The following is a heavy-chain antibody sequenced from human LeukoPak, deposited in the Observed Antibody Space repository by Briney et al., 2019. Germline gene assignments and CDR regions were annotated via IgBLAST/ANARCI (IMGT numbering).Heavy chain of an antibody. D-gene: IGHD3-10*01. CDR1: GYIFSNYD. CDR3: ARSWGNYYGSGSYYLTHGY. Sequence: ASVKVSCKASGYIFSNYDISWVRQAPGQGLEWMGWISAYSDDTNYAQNLQGRVTMTTDTSTSTAFMELRSLTSDDTAVYYCARSWGNYYGSGSYYLTHGYWGQGTLVTVSS. J-gene: IGHJ4*02. CDR2: ISAYSDDT. V-gene: IGHV1-18*01.